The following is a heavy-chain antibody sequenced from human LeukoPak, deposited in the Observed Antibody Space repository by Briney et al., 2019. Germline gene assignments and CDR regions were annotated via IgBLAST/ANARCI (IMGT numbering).Heavy chain of an antibody. Sequence: GASVKVSCKASGGTFSSYAISWVRQAPGQGLEWMGGIIPIFGTANYAQKFQGRVTMTRNTSISTAYMELSSLRSEDTAVYYCARGGHGGVQLWLQYYYYGMDVWGQGTTVTVSS. CDR2: IIPIFGTA. D-gene: IGHD5-18*01. J-gene: IGHJ6*02. CDR3: ARGGHGGVQLWLQYYYYGMDV. CDR1: GGTFSSYA. V-gene: IGHV1-69*05.